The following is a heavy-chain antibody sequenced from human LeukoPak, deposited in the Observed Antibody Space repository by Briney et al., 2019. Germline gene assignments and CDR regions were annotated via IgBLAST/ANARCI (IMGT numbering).Heavy chain of an antibody. CDR1: GLTFSSYW. Sequence: GGSLRLSCAASGLTFSSYWMSWVRQAPGKGLEWVANIKQDGSEKYYVDSVKGRFTISRDNAKNSLYVQMNSLRAEDTAVYYCAREGAGDYDFWSGGLRGAFDIWGQGTMVTVSS. J-gene: IGHJ3*02. CDR3: AREGAGDYDFWSGGLRGAFDI. CDR2: IKQDGSEK. D-gene: IGHD3-3*01. V-gene: IGHV3-7*01.